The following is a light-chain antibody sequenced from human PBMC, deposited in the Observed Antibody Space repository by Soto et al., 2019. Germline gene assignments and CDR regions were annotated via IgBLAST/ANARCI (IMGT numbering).Light chain of an antibody. CDR3: QQYNSYSWT. V-gene: IGKV1-5*01. CDR1: QSISSW. J-gene: IGKJ1*01. CDR2: DAS. Sequence: DIQMTQSPSTLSASVGARVTITCRASQSISSWLAWYQQKPGKAPKLLIYDASSLESGVPSRFSGSGSGTEFTLTISSLQPDDFATYYCQQYNSYSWTFGQGTKVDTK.